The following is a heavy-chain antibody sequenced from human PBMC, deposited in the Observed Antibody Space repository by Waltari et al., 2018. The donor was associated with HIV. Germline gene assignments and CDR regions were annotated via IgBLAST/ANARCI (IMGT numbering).Heavy chain of an antibody. CDR2: ISSSSNYI. J-gene: IGHJ6*02. V-gene: IGHV3-21*01. D-gene: IGHD3-3*01. Sequence: EVQLVESGGGLVKPGGSLRLSCAASGFTFSSYSMNWVRQAPGKGLEWVSSISSSSNYIYYADSVKGRFTISRDNAKNSLYLQMNSLRAEDTAVYYCARDTMEWSSVGYYGMDVWGQGTTVTVSS. CDR3: ARDTMEWSSVGYYGMDV. CDR1: GFTFSSYS.